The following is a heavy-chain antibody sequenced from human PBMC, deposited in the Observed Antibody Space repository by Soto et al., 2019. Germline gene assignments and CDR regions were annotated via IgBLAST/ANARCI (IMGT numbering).Heavy chain of an antibody. CDR3: ARDAAGLCDY. Sequence: QVQLVQSGAEVKKPGSSVKVSCKASGGTFSSYTISWVRQATGQGLEWMGMIIPILGIANDAQKFQGRVTITADKSTSTAYMELSSLRSEATAVYYCARDAAGLCDYWGKGTLVTVSS. CDR1: GGTFSSYT. D-gene: IGHD2-2*01. J-gene: IGHJ4*02. CDR2: IIPILGIA. V-gene: IGHV1-69*08.